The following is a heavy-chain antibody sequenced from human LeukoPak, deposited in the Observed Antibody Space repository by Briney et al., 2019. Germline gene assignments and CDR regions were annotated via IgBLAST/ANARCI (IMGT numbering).Heavy chain of an antibody. CDR1: GGSISTYY. J-gene: IGHJ4*02. D-gene: IGHD2-15*01. CDR3: ARRRCSGGSCPFDY. Sequence: PSETLSLTCTVSGGSISTYYWTWIRQPPGKGLEWIGYIYYSGSTYYNPSLKSRVTISVDTSKNQFSLKLSSVTAADTAVYYCARRRCSGGSCPFDYWGQGTLVTVSS. CDR2: IYYSGST. V-gene: IGHV4-59*12.